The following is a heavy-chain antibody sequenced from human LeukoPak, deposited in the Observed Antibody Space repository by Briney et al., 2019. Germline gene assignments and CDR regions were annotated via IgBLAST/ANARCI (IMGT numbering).Heavy chain of an antibody. CDR2: ISWNSGSI. CDR1: GFTFDDYA. CDR3: AKGRGLSYDYGVEY. V-gene: IGHV3-9*03. J-gene: IGHJ4*02. D-gene: IGHD4-17*01. Sequence: GRSLRLSCAASGFTFDDYAMHWVRHAPGKGLEWVSGISWNSGSIGYADSVKGRFTISRDNAKNSLYLQMNSLRAEDMALYYCAKGRGLSYDYGVEYWGQGTLVTVSS.